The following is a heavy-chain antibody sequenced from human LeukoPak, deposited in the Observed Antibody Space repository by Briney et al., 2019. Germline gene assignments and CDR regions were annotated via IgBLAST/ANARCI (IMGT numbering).Heavy chain of an antibody. V-gene: IGHV3-21*01. CDR3: AAGYNSGLAY. D-gene: IGHD5-24*01. CDR2: ISSSSSYI. J-gene: IGHJ4*02. Sequence: GGSLRLSCAASGFTFSSYSVNWVRQAPGKGLEWVSYISSSSSYIYYADSVKGRFTISRDNAKNSLDLQMNSLRAEETTVYYCAAGYNSGLAYWGQGTLVTVSS. CDR1: GFTFSSYS.